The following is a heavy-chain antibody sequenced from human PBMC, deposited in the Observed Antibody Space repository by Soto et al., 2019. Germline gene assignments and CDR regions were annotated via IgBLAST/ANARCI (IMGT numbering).Heavy chain of an antibody. D-gene: IGHD3-3*01. V-gene: IGHV3-74*01. Sequence: EVQLVESGGGLVQPGGSLRLSCVASGFTFSSYWMHWVRQAPGKGLVWVSRINSDGSSTSYADSVKGRFTISRDNAKNTLYLQMNSLRAEDTAVYYCARDSGTLEWSETEFDYWGQGTLVTVSS. CDR2: INSDGSST. CDR1: GFTFSSYW. CDR3: ARDSGTLEWSETEFDY. J-gene: IGHJ4*02.